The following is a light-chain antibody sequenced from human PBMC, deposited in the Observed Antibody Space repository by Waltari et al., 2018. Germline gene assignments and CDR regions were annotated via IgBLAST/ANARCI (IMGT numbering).Light chain of an antibody. V-gene: IGLV4-69*01. CDR1: SGHSSHI. J-gene: IGLJ3*02. CDR3: QTGGHGTWV. Sequence: QLVLTQSPSASASLGASVKLTCTLDSGHSSHITASHQQKPEKGPRFLMKVNSDGSHTKGDEIPDRFSGSSSGPERYLTIASVQSEDEADYYCQTGGHGTWVFGGGTKLTVL. CDR2: VNSDGSH.